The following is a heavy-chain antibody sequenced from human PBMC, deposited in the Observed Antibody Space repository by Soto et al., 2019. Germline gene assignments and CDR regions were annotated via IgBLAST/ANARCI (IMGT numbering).Heavy chain of an antibody. CDR2: IDPSDSYT. Sequence: GESLKISCKGSGYSFTRYWISWVRQMPGKGLEWMGRIDPSDSYTNYSPSFQGHVTISADKSISTAYLQWSSLKASDTAMYYCARARYYYDSSGNYYYYGMDVWGQGTTVTVSS. V-gene: IGHV5-10-1*01. CDR3: ARARYYYDSSGNYYYYGMDV. CDR1: GYSFTRYW. J-gene: IGHJ6*02. D-gene: IGHD3-22*01.